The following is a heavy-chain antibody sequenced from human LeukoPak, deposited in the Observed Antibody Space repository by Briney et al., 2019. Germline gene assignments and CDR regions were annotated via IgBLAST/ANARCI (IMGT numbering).Heavy chain of an antibody. V-gene: IGHV5-51*01. J-gene: IGHJ6*02. CDR2: IYPGDSDT. D-gene: IGHD6-13*01. Sequence: TGESLKISCKGSGYSFTSYWIGWVRPMPGKGLEWMGIIYPGDSDTRYSPSFQGQVTISADKSISTAYLQWSSLKASDTAMYYCARLSLVSQPPYYYYYGMDVWGQGTTVTVSS. CDR3: ARLSLVSQPPYYYYYGMDV. CDR1: GYSFTSYW.